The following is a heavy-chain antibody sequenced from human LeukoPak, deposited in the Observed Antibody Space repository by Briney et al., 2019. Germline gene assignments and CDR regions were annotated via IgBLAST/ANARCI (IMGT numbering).Heavy chain of an antibody. D-gene: IGHD6-19*01. Sequence: GSLRLPCSVSGFTFTDTYMTWIRQAPGKGLESLSYISPSGTDISYADSVKGRFTISRDNAKNSLYLQMNSLRVEDTAVYYCAREQDREVTGTVIGDCWGQGTVVTVSS. CDR3: AREQDREVTGTVIGDC. CDR2: ISPSGTDI. CDR1: GFTFTDTY. V-gene: IGHV3-11*04. J-gene: IGHJ4*02.